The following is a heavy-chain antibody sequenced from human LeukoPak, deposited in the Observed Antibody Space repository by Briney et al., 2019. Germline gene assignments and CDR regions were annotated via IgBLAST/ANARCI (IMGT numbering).Heavy chain of an antibody. Sequence: GGSLRLSCAASGFTFSNAWMIWVRQAPGKGLEWVGRIKSKTDGGTTDYAAPVKGRFTISRDDSKNTLYLQMNSLKTEDTAVYYCRASRDYDFGSGYYTLDYWCQGTLVIVSS. D-gene: IGHD3-3*01. CDR3: RASRDYDFGSGYYTLDY. V-gene: IGHV3-15*01. J-gene: IGHJ4*02. CDR2: IKSKTDGGTT. CDR1: GFTFSNAW.